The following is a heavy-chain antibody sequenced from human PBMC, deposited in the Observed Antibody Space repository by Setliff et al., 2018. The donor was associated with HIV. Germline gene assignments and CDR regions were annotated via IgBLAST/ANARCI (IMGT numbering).Heavy chain of an antibody. D-gene: IGHD3-22*01. CDR2: INTSGTT. Sequence: SETLSLTRTVSGGSISSYYWSWIRQPPGRGLEWIGYINTSGTTNYNPSLKSRVTISVDTAKNQFSLKLSSVTAADTAVYFCARQTYYYDNSGHNWFDPWGQGTLVTVSS. CDR1: GGSISSYY. V-gene: IGHV4-4*09. CDR3: ARQTYYYDNSGHNWFDP. J-gene: IGHJ5*02.